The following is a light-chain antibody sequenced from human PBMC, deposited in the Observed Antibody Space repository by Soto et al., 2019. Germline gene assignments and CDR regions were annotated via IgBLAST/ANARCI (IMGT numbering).Light chain of an antibody. CDR3: QSYDSSLSGSDVV. CDR2: GNS. J-gene: IGLJ2*01. CDR1: SSNIGAGYD. V-gene: IGLV1-40*01. Sequence: QPVLTQPPSVSGAPGQRVTISCTGRSSNIGAGYDVHWYQQLPGTAPKLLIYGNSNRPSGVPDRFSGSKSGTSASLAITGLQAEYEADYYCQSYDSSLSGSDVVFGGGTKLTVL.